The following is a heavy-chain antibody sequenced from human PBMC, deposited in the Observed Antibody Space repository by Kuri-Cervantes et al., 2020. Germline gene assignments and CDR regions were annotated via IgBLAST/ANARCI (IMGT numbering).Heavy chain of an antibody. V-gene: IGHV4-38-2*01. CDR1: GYSISSGDY. D-gene: IGHD2-2*01. CDR3: ARQGYGSTTPEFDP. J-gene: IGHJ5*02. CDR2: IYHGGTT. Sequence: SETLSLTCAVSGYSISSGDYWGWIRQPPGKGLEWIGAIYHGGTTYHNPSLKSRVTISGDTSKNQFSLKLSSVTAADTAVYYCARQGYGSTTPEFDPWGQGTLVTVSS.